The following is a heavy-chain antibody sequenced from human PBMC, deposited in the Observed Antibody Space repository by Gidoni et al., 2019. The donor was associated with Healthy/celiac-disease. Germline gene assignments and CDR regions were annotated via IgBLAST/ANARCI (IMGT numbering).Heavy chain of an antibody. J-gene: IGHJ4*02. D-gene: IGHD5-18*01. Sequence: QVQLVESGGGVVQPGRSLRLSCAASGFTFSSYGMHWVRQAPGKGLEWVAVISYDGSNKYYADSVKGRFTISRDNSKNTLYLQMNSLRAEDTAVYYCAKYPGRGYRFLDYWGQGTLVTVSS. CDR1: GFTFSSYG. CDR3: AKYPGRGYRFLDY. CDR2: ISYDGSNK. V-gene: IGHV3-30*18.